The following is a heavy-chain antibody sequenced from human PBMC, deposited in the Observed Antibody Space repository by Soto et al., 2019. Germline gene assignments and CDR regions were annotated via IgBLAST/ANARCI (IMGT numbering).Heavy chain of an antibody. Sequence: GSLRLFCAVSVFTLTNYWMACVRHSPGKWLVWVANIKPDGILKYYVASVKGRFNISRDSANNSLYLQMNSLRAEDTAVYYCAQDSFSVPPYWGRATLFTVCS. J-gene: IGHJ4*02. V-gene: IGHV3-7*01. CDR1: VFTLTNYW. D-gene: IGHD3-16*02. CDR2: IKPDGILK. CDR3: AQDSFSVPPY.